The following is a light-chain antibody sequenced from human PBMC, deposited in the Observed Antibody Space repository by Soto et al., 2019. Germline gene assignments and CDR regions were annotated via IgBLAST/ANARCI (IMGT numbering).Light chain of an antibody. CDR1: SSNIGRNT. Sequence: QPVLTQPPSACGTPGQRVTISCSGSSSNIGRNTVNWYQQLPGTAPKVLIYSNNQRPSGVPDRLSGSKSGTSASLAISGLQSEDEADYYCAAWDDSLNAVVFGGGTKLTVL. V-gene: IGLV1-44*01. CDR3: AAWDDSLNAVV. J-gene: IGLJ2*01. CDR2: SNN.